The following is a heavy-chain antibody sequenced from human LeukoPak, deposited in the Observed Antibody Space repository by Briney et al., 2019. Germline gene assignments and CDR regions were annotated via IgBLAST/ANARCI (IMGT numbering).Heavy chain of an antibody. CDR3: AKGGHYYDSSGSHDAFDI. D-gene: IGHD3-22*01. CDR1: GFTFSSYG. Sequence: PGRSLRLSCAASGFTFSSYGMHWVRQAPGKGLEWVAVISYDGSNKYYADSVKGRFTISRDNSKNTLYLQMNSPRAEDTAVYYYAKGGHYYDSSGSHDAFDIWGQGTMVTVSS. V-gene: IGHV3-30*18. J-gene: IGHJ3*02. CDR2: ISYDGSNK.